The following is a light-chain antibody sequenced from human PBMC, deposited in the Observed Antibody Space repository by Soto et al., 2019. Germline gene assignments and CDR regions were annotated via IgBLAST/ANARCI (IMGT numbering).Light chain of an antibody. V-gene: IGLV2-14*01. CDR2: EVR. CDR3: SSYTSSTNYV. CDR1: SSDVGGFNY. J-gene: IGLJ1*01. Sequence: QSALTQPPSASGSPGQSVTISCTGTSSDVGGFNYVSWYQQHPGKTPKLLIYEVRSRPSGVSNRFSGSKSGNTASLTISGLQAEDEADYYCSSYTSSTNYVFGTGTKVTVL.